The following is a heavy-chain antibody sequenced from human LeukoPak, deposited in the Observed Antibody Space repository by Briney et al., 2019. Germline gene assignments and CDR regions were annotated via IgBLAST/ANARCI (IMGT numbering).Heavy chain of an antibody. V-gene: IGHV4-38-2*01. D-gene: IGHD2-15*01. CDR2: ISQSAIA. Sequence: PSETLSLTCAVSVYSINNAHYWAWIRQPPGNGLEWIGNISQSAIASYNPSLKSRLTISLDTSKNHFSLDLRSVTAADTAVYFCARASVEHSIVAGDYFDYWGQGTLVTVSS. CDR3: ARASVEHSIVAGDYFDY. CDR1: VYSINNAHY. J-gene: IGHJ4*02.